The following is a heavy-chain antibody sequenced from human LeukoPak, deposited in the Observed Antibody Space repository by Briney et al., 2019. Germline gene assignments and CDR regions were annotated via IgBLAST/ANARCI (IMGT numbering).Heavy chain of an antibody. V-gene: IGHV4-59*01. CDR1: GGSISSYY. CDR3: ARAAPYYYDSSGYKFYFDY. CDR2: IYYSGST. J-gene: IGHJ4*02. Sequence: SETLSLTCTVSGGSISSYYWSWIRQPPGKGLELIGYIYYSGSTNYNPSLKSRVTISVDTSKNQFSLKLSSVTAADTAVYYCARAAPYYYDSSGYKFYFDYWGQGTLVTVSS. D-gene: IGHD3-22*01.